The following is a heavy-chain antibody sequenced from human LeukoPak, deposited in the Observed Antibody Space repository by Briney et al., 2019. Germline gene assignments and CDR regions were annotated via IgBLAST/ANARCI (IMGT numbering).Heavy chain of an antibody. CDR1: GGSFSSYY. Sequence: SETLSLTCAVSGGSFSSYYLSWIRQPPGKVLEWIWEINHSGNTNYNPSLKSRITISIDTSKNQLYLLLTSLTAADTAVYYCARDFGYDDTSDFTGVCDQWGEGSVVSVSS. CDR2: INHSGNT. J-gene: IGHJ4*02. D-gene: IGHD3-22*01. CDR3: ARDFGYDDTSDFTGVCDQ. V-gene: IGHV4-34*10.